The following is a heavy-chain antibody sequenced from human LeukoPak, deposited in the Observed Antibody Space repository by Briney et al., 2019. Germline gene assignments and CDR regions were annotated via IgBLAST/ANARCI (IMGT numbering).Heavy chain of an antibody. CDR3: AVAGYSSSWYLTDFDY. CDR1: GYTFTSYG. CDR2: ISAYNGNT. J-gene: IGHJ4*02. D-gene: IGHD6-13*01. V-gene: IGHV1-18*01. Sequence: GASVTVSCTASGYTFTSYGISWVWLAPGQGLEWVGWISAYNGNTNYAQKLQGRVTMTTDTSTGTAYMELRSLRSDDTAVYYCAVAGYSSSWYLTDFDYWGQGTLVTVSS.